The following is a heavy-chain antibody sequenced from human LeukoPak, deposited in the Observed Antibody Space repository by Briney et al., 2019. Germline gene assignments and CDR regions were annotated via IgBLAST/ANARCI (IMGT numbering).Heavy chain of an antibody. Sequence: ASVKVSCKASGYTFTSYGISWVRQATGQGLEWMGWMNPNSGNTGYAQKFQGRVTMTRNTSISTAYMELSSLRSEDTAVYYCARGLDSSSADFDYWGQGTLVTVSS. V-gene: IGHV1-8*02. J-gene: IGHJ4*02. CDR3: ARGLDSSSADFDY. CDR2: MNPNSGNT. D-gene: IGHD6-6*01. CDR1: GYTFTSYG.